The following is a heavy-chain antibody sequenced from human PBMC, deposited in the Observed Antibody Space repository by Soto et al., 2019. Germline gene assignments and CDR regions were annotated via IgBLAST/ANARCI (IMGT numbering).Heavy chain of an antibody. CDR3: AQSLQWLPLGYYGMDV. D-gene: IGHD6-19*01. J-gene: IGHJ6*02. V-gene: IGHV3-30*18. CDR1: GFTFSSYG. CDR2: ISYDGSNK. Sequence: GGSLRLSCAASGFTFSSYGMHWVRQAPGKGLEWVAVISYDGSNKYYADSVKGRLSISRDKSKNTLYLQMNSLRAEDTADYYSAQSLQWLPLGYYGMDVWGQGTTVTVSS.